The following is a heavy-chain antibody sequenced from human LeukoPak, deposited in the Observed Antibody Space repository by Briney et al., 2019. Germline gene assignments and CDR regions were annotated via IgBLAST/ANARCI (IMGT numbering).Heavy chain of an antibody. J-gene: IGHJ4*02. V-gene: IGHV7-4-1*02. Sequence: ASVKVSCKASGYTFTSYAMNWVRQAPGKGLEWMGWINTNTGNPKNVQGFTGGLVFPLDTPVSTASLRISSLTDEGTHVYYFARADSMIAVVWDYWGQGTLVTVSS. CDR2: INTNTGNP. CDR3: ARADSMIAVVWDY. CDR1: GYTFTSYA. D-gene: IGHD3-22*01.